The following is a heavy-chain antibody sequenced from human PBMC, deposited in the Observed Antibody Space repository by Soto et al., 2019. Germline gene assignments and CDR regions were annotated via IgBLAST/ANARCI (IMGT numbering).Heavy chain of an antibody. Sequence: LEILSLTCTFSGGSIISSSYYWGWIRQPPGKGLEWIGSIYYSGSTYYNPSLKSRVTISVDTSKSQFSLKLSSVTAADTAVYYCASAFRGDYYDSSGYYNWFDPWGQGTLVTVSS. CDR2: IYYSGST. V-gene: IGHV4-39*01. D-gene: IGHD3-22*01. J-gene: IGHJ5*02. CDR1: GGSIISSSYY. CDR3: ASAFRGDYYDSSGYYNWFDP.